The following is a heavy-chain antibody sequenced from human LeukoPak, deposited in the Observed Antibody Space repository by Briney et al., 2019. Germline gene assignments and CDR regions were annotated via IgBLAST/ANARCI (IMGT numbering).Heavy chain of an antibody. Sequence: GGSLRLSCAASGFTFSRYSMNWVRQAPGKGLEWVSSISDTGYYIYYADSVKGRFTISRDNAKNSLYLQMNSLRAEDTAVYYCARELVAVAVRVDYWGQGTLVTVSS. J-gene: IGHJ4*02. CDR2: ISDTGYYI. CDR3: ARELVAVAVRVDY. D-gene: IGHD6-19*01. CDR1: GFTFSRYS. V-gene: IGHV3-21*01.